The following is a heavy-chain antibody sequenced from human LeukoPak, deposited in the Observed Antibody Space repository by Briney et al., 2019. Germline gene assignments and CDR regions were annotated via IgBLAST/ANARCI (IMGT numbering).Heavy chain of an antibody. CDR1: GIPFSDFY. CDR2: VSSSSSYT. Sequence: GGSLRLSCVVSGIPFSDFYMSWIRQAPGKGLEWISYVSSSSSYTDYAESVKGRFTISRDNAKSALYLEMSDLRVEDTAVYYCAAGTAADYWGQGTLVIVSS. J-gene: IGHJ4*02. D-gene: IGHD6-13*01. CDR3: AAGTAADY. V-gene: IGHV3-11*03.